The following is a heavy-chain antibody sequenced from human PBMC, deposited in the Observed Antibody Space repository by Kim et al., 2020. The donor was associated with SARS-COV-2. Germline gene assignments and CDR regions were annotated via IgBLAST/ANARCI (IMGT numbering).Heavy chain of an antibody. CDR1: GFTFSHYW. CDR2: INENGGEK. V-gene: IGHV3-7*01. CDR3: ARGPQYHFDSSAYSYFEY. J-gene: IGHJ4*02. Sequence: GGSLRLSCAASGFTFSHYWMSWVRQAPGKGLEWVTNINENGGEKSYVDSVKGRFTISRDNAKSSLYLQMNSVRAEDTAVYYCARGPQYHFDSSAYSYFEYWGQGTLVIVSS. D-gene: IGHD3-22*01.